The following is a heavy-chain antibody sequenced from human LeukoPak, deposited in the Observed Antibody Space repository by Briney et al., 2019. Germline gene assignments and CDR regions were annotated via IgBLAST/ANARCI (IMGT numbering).Heavy chain of an antibody. CDR1: GFTFSSYA. V-gene: IGHV3-23*01. D-gene: IGHD3-10*01. Sequence: GGSLRLSCAASGFTFSSYAMSWVRQAPGKGLEWASAISGSGGSTYYADSVKGRFTISRDNSKNTLYLQMNSLRAEDTAVYYCAKADNYGSGSYYPTGFGMDVWGKGTTVTVSS. J-gene: IGHJ6*04. CDR2: ISGSGGST. CDR3: AKADNYGSGSYYPTGFGMDV.